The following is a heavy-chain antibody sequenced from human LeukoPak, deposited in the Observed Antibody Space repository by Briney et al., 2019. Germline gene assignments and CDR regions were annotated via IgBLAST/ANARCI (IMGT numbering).Heavy chain of an antibody. Sequence: TSQTLSLTCVISGDSVSSNSAAWNWIRQSPSRGLEWLGRTYYRSKWYSDYELSVKSRITIKPDTYRNQFSLQLSSVTPEDTAVYYCARQRVDDVATIGFDYWGQGTQITVSS. V-gene: IGHV6-1*01. CDR2: TYYRSKWYS. CDR3: ARQRVDDVATIGFDY. D-gene: IGHD3-16*01. J-gene: IGHJ4*02. CDR1: GDSVSSNSAA.